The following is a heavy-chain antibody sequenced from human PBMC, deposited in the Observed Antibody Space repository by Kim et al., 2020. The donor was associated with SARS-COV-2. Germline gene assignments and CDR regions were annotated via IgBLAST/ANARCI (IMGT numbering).Heavy chain of an antibody. CDR1: GYGFTTYH. Sequence: ASVKVSCKSSGYGFTTYHSHWVRQAPGQGLEWMGTINPSGGSTTYAQNFQDRVTMTRDMSTNTVYMELRSLISDDTAVYYCARGSGTYSHLDYWGQGTLITVSS. J-gene: IGHJ4*02. CDR3: ARGSGTYSHLDY. V-gene: IGHV1-46*01. CDR2: INPSGGST. D-gene: IGHD1-26*01.